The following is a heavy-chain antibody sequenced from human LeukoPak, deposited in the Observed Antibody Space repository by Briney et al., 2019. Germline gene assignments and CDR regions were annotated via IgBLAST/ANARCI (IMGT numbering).Heavy chain of an antibody. CDR1: GFTFSSYA. CDR2: ISGSGGST. Sequence: PGGSLRLSCAASGFTFSSYAMSWVRQAPGKGLEWVSAISGSGGSTYYADSVKGRFTISRDNSKNTLYLQMNSLRAEDTAVYYCAKVSIGGYQLLYGRLDAFDIWGQGTMVTVSS. V-gene: IGHV3-23*01. J-gene: IGHJ3*02. CDR3: AKVSIGGYQLLYGRLDAFDI. D-gene: IGHD2-2*02.